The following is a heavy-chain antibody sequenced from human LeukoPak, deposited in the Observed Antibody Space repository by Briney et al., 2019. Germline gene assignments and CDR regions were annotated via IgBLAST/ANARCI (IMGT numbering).Heavy chain of an antibody. CDR2: INPNSGGT. Sequence: ASVKVSCKASGYTFTGYYMHWVRQAPGQGLEWMGWINPNSGGTNYAQKFQGWVTMTRDTSISTAYMELSRLRSDDTAVYYCARVVGGYKYYFDYWGQGTLVTVSS. V-gene: IGHV1-2*04. CDR1: GYTFTGYY. D-gene: IGHD5-24*01. J-gene: IGHJ4*02. CDR3: ARVVGGYKYYFDY.